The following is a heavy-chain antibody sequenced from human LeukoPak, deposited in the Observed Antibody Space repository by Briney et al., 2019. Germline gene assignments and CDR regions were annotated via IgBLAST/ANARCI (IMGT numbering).Heavy chain of an antibody. Sequence: ASVKVSCKASGYTFTGYYMHWVRQAPGQGLEWMGWINPNSGGTNYAQKFQGRVTMTRDTSISTAYMELSRLRSDDTAVYYCARVVGAGSYCNHYYYGMDVWGQGTTVTVSS. CDR1: GYTFTGYY. D-gene: IGHD3-10*01. J-gene: IGHJ6*02. CDR2: INPNSGGT. CDR3: ARVVGAGSYCNHYYYGMDV. V-gene: IGHV1-2*02.